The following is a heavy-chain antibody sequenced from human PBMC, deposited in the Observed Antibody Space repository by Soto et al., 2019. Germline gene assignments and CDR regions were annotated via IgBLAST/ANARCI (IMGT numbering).Heavy chain of an antibody. CDR3: AKGRGGSGSLTPRVDF. V-gene: IGHV3-23*01. CDR1: GFTFNNYA. J-gene: IGHJ4*02. D-gene: IGHD3-10*01. Sequence: EVQLLESGGGLVQPGGSLRLSCAASGFTFNNYAMTWVRQAPGKGLYWVSAISGGSDSTSYADSVKGRFTGSRDGSKHTLYLQMSSLRAEDTALYYCAKGRGGSGSLTPRVDFWGQGTLVTVSS. CDR2: ISGGSDST.